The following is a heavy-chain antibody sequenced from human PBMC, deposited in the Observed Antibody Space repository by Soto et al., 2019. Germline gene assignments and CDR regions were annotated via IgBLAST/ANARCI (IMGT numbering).Heavy chain of an antibody. CDR1: GFTFSSYS. V-gene: IGHV3-21*01. CDR2: ISSSSSYI. CDR3: ARGGWGYSYGNFDY. D-gene: IGHD5-18*01. Sequence: PGGSLRLSCAASGFTFSSYSMNWVRQAPGKGLEWVSSISSSSSYIYYADSVKGRFTISRDNAKNSLYLQMNSLRAEDTAVYYCARGGWGYSYGNFDYWGQGTLVTVSS. J-gene: IGHJ4*02.